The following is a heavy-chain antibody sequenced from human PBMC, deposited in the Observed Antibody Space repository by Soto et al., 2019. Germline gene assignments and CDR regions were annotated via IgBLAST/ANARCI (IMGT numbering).Heavy chain of an antibody. J-gene: IGHJ4*02. Sequence: GGSLRLSCAASGFTFSSYTMNWVRRAPGKGLEWVATSSDRRTGNTHYSDSVRGRFTLSRDYSRNILFLQMDSLRADDTALYYCTTWLTAHFDYWGRVTHVTV. CDR2: SSDRRTGNT. CDR3: TTWLTAHFDY. D-gene: IGHD2-21*02. V-gene: IGHV3-23*01. CDR1: GFTFSSYT.